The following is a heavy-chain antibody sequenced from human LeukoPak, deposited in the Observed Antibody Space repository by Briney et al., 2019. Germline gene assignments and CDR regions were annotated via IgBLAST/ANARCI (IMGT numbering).Heavy chain of an antibody. CDR3: AKVLTGYCGSTSCPFDS. CDR2: LSGGGDSR. J-gene: IGHJ4*02. D-gene: IGHD2-2*01. CDR1: GFAFSNYA. Sequence: GGSLRLSCAASGFAFSNYAMSWVRQAPGKGLEWVSSLSGGGDSRYYADSVMGRFTISRDNSKNTLYLQMNSLRAEDTAVYYCAKVLTGYCGSTSCPFDSWGQGTLVTVSS. V-gene: IGHV3-23*01.